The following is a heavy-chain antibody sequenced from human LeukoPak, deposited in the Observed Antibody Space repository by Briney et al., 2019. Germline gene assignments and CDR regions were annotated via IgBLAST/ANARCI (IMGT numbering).Heavy chain of an antibody. J-gene: IGHJ5*02. CDR1: GYTFTSYD. Sequence: ASVKVSCKASGYTFTSYDINWVRQATGQGLEWMGWMNPNSGNTGYAQRFQDRVTITRNTSISTAYMELSRLRSDDTAVYYCARQDTTVTTGRDWFDPWGQGTLVTVSS. CDR3: ARQDTTVTTGRDWFDP. V-gene: IGHV1-8*01. D-gene: IGHD4-17*01. CDR2: MNPNSGNT.